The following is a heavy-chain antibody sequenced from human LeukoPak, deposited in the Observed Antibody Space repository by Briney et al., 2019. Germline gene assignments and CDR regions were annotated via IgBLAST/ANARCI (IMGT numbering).Heavy chain of an antibody. Sequence: GASVKVSCKTSGYTFTTYGLSWVRQAPGQGLEWVGWINPNNDDTNSAQRLQGRVTMTRDTSISTVYMEWSWLRSDDTAVYYCARHRGSGSDAFDIWGQGTMVTVSS. V-gene: IGHV1-2*02. CDR2: INPNNDDT. J-gene: IGHJ3*02. CDR3: ARHRGSGSDAFDI. D-gene: IGHD3-10*01. CDR1: GYTFTTYG.